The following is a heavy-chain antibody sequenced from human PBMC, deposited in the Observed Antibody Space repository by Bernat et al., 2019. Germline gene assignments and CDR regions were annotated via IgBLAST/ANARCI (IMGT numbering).Heavy chain of an antibody. CDR3: ARDRITIFGVVKPLGY. Sequence: QVQLVESGGGVVQLGRSLSSSCAASGFTFSSYGMHWVRQAPGKGLEWVAVIWYDGRNKYYADSVKGRFTISRDNSKNTLYLQMNSLRAEDTAVYYFARDRITIFGVVKPLGYWGQGTLVTVSS. J-gene: IGHJ4*02. D-gene: IGHD3-3*01. V-gene: IGHV3-33*01. CDR1: GFTFSSYG. CDR2: IWYDGRNK.